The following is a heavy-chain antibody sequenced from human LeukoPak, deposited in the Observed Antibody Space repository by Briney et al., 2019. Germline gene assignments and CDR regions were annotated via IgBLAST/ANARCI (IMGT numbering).Heavy chain of an antibody. Sequence: ASVKVSCKASGGTFSSYAISWVRQAPGQGLEWMGWINPNSGGTNYAQKFQGRVTMTRDTSISTAYMELSRLRSDDTAVYYCARGPLLWFGENYMDVWGKGTTVTISS. CDR1: GGTFSSYA. V-gene: IGHV1-2*02. CDR3: ARGPLLWFGENYMDV. J-gene: IGHJ6*03. CDR2: INPNSGGT. D-gene: IGHD3-10*01.